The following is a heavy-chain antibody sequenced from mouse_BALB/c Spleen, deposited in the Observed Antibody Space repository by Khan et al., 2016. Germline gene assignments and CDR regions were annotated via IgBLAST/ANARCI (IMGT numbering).Heavy chain of an antibody. Sequence: QFQLVQSGPELKKPGETVKISCKASGYTFTNYGMHWVKQAPGKGLKWMGWINTSTGEAAYSDDFKGRFAFSLETSASTAYLQITNLKNEDMATYLSERDRGSSYGWFSYWGQGTLVTVSA. CDR2: INTSTGEA. CDR3: ERDRGSSYGWFSY. CDR1: GYTFTNYG. V-gene: IGHV9-1*02. D-gene: IGHD1-1*01. J-gene: IGHJ3*01.